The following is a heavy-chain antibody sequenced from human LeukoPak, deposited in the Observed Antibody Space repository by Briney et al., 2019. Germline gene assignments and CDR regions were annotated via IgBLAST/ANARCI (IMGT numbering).Heavy chain of an antibody. CDR1: GYSFTSYW. CDR3: ARHGPIAAEVFDY. D-gene: IGHD6-13*01. J-gene: IGHJ4*02. CDR2: IYPGDSDT. V-gene: IGHV5-51*01. Sequence: RGESLKISCKGSGYSFTSYWIGWVRQMPGKGLEWMGIIYPGDSDTRYSPSFQGQVTISADKSISTAYLQWSSPKASDTAMYYCARHGPIAAEVFDYWGQGTLVTVSS.